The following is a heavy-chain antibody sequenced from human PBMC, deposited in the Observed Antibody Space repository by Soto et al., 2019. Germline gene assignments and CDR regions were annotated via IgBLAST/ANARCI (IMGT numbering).Heavy chain of an antibody. CDR2: SRNKANSYST. J-gene: IGHJ4*02. Sequence: EVQLVESGGGLVQPRGSLRLSCAASGFTFSDHYMDWVRQAPGKGLEWVGRSRNKANSYSTEYAASVKGRFTISRDESKNSLYLQMNSLKTEDTAVYYCARLSGSYTRGLDYWGQGTLVTVSS. D-gene: IGHD1-26*01. CDR3: ARLSGSYTRGLDY. CDR1: GFTFSDHY. V-gene: IGHV3-72*01.